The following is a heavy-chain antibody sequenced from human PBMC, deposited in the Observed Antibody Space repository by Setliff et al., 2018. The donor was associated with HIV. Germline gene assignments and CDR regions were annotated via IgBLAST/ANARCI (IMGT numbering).Heavy chain of an antibody. Sequence: KPSETLSLTCTVSGGTISSHYWSWIRQPPGKGLEWIGYIHYSGSTKYNPSIKSRVTISVDTSKNQFSLKLSSVTAADMAVYYCARDRGSSYYYYYFMDVWGKGTTVTVSS. CDR3: ARDRGSSYYYYYFMDV. CDR1: GGTISSHY. J-gene: IGHJ6*03. V-gene: IGHV4-59*11. D-gene: IGHD6-6*01. CDR2: IHYSGST.